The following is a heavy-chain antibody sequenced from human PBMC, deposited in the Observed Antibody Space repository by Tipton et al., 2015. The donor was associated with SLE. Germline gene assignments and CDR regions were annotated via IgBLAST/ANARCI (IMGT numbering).Heavy chain of an antibody. V-gene: IGHV4-39*07. CDR1: GGSISSGTYY. Sequence: TLSLTCTVSGGSISSGTYYWSWIRQPAGKGLEWIGSIYYSGSTYYNPSLKSRVTISVDTSKNQFSLKPSSVTAADTAVYYCASCIAVADAFDIWGQGTMVTVSS. CDR2: IYYSGST. J-gene: IGHJ3*02. D-gene: IGHD6-19*01. CDR3: ASCIAVADAFDI.